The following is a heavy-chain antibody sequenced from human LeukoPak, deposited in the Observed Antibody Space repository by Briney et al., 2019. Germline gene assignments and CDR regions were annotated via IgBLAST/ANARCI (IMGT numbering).Heavy chain of an antibody. J-gene: IGHJ4*02. CDR1: GFTFSSYS. CDR3: AKDWDGSGTFDY. Sequence: SGGSLRLSCAASGFTFSSYSMNWVRQAPGKGLEWVSGISWNSGSIGYADSVKGRFTISRDNAKNSLYLQMNSLRAEDTALYYCAKDWDGSGTFDYWGQGTLVTVSS. CDR2: ISWNSGSI. D-gene: IGHD3-10*01. V-gene: IGHV3-9*01.